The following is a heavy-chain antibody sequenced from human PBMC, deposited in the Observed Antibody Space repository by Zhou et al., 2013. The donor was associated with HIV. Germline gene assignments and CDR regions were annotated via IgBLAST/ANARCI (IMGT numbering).Heavy chain of an antibody. J-gene: IGHJ6*02. CDR3: AAEQQLVRDYYYYYGMDV. D-gene: IGHD6-13*01. Sequence: QMQLVQSGPEVKKPGTSVKVSCKASGFTFTSSAMQWVRQARGQRLEWIGWIVVGSGNTNYAQKFQERVTITRDMSTSTAYMELSSLRSEDTAVYYCAAEQQLVRDYYYYYGMDVWGQGTTVTVSS. V-gene: IGHV1-58*02. CDR1: GFTFTSSA. CDR2: IVVGSGNT.